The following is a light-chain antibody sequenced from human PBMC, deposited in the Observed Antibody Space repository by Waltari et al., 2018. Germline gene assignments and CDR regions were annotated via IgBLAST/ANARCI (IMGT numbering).Light chain of an antibody. CDR1: QSVTSIP. Sequence: EIVLSQSPGTLSSSPGERGTPSCRDSQSVTSIPLGWYKQKLGQTPRLLIYGPSTRATGIPDRFSGGGSGTDFTLTISRLEPEDFAVYYCQQYDGEVLTFGGGTKVEI. CDR3: QQYDGEVLT. J-gene: IGKJ4*01. V-gene: IGKV3-20*01. CDR2: GPS.